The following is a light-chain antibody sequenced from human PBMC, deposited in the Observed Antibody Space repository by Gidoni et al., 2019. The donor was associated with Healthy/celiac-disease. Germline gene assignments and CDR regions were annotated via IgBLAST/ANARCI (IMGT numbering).Light chain of an antibody. CDR3: QQYDNLPPLI. J-gene: IGKJ4*01. CDR1: QDISNY. Sequence: DIQMTQSPSSLSASVGDRVTITCQASQDISNYLNWYQQKPGKAPKLLIYDASNLETGVPSRFSGSGSGTDFTFTISSLQPEDIATYYCQQYDNLPPLIFGGXTKVEIK. CDR2: DAS. V-gene: IGKV1-33*01.